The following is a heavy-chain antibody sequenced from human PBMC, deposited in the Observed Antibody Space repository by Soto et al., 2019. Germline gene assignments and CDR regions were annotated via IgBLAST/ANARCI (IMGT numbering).Heavy chain of an antibody. CDR3: AKRDSSGWQTIDY. CDR1: GSTFTSYD. J-gene: IGHJ4*02. CDR2: MNPNSGNT. Sequence: ASLKVSCNTSGSTFTSYDINCVRQTPGQGLEWMGWMNPNSGNTGYAQKFQGRVTMTRNTSISTAYMELSSLRSEDTAVYYCAKRDSSGWQTIDYWGQGTLVTVSS. V-gene: IGHV1-8*01. D-gene: IGHD6-19*01.